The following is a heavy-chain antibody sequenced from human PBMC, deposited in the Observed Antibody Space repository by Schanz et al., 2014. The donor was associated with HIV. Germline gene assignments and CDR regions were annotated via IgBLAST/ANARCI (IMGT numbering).Heavy chain of an antibody. V-gene: IGHV4-34*01. CDR2: IRHTGGT. J-gene: IGHJ5*02. CDR3: ARDSSGWTGWFDP. D-gene: IGHD6-19*01. Sequence: WIWIRQFPGMGLEWIGKIRHTGGTNYNPSLKSRVTMSVDTSKNQFSLKVSSVTAADTAVYYCARDSSGWTGWFDPWGQGTLVTVSS.